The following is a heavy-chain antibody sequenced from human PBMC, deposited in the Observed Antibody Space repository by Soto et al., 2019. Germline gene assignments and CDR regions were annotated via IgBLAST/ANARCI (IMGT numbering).Heavy chain of an antibody. CDR3: AKDGVDHNSVWDPFDI. CDR2: MGGANGDT. CDR1: GFIFSDYA. V-gene: IGHV3-23*01. J-gene: IGHJ3*02. D-gene: IGHD2-15*01. Sequence: GGSLRLSCAASGFIFSDYAMSRVRQAPGKGLEWVAGMGGANGDTYYAESVRGRFAISRDNSKSTLFLQLNSLRAEDTAVYFCAKDGVDHNSVWDPFDIWGQGTLVTVSS.